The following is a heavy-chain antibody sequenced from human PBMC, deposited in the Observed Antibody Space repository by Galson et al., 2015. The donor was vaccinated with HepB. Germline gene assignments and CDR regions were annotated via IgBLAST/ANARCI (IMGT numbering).Heavy chain of an antibody. CDR1: GFTFSGSA. CDR2: IRSKANSYAT. V-gene: IGHV3-73*01. CDR3: TRLTFPWGEDY. D-gene: IGHD7-27*01. Sequence: SLRLSCAASGFTFSGSAMHWVRQASGKGLEWVGRIRSKANSYATAYAASVKGRFTISRDDSKNTAYLQMNSLKTEDTAVYYCTRLTFPWGEDYWGQGTLVTVSS. J-gene: IGHJ4*02.